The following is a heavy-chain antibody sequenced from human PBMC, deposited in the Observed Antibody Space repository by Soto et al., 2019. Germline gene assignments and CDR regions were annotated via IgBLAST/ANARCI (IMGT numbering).Heavy chain of an antibody. Sequence: QVQLVQSGAEVRKPGASVKVSCKASGYTFSSHGIIWVRQAPGQGLEWMGWISGYNGNAKYAQRFQGRVTMTTDTSKSTVYMDLRSLESDASAVYYCAREGSDGWYDCWGQGTLVTVSS. V-gene: IGHV1-18*01. J-gene: IGHJ5*01. CDR2: ISGYNGNA. D-gene: IGHD2-15*01. CDR3: AREGSDGWYDC. CDR1: GYTFSSHG.